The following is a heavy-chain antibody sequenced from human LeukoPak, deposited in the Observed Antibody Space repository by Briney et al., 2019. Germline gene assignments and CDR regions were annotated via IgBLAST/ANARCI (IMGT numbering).Heavy chain of an antibody. CDR1: GGSISSYY. D-gene: IGHD6-19*01. Sequence: PSETLSLTCTVSGGSISSYYWSWIRQPPGKGLEWIGYIYYSGSTNYNPSLKSRVTISVDTSKNQFSLKLSSVTAADTAVYYCARWGRSGWQEYYFDYWGQGTLVTVSS. CDR3: ARWGRSGWQEYYFDY. J-gene: IGHJ4*02. V-gene: IGHV4-59*08. CDR2: IYYSGST.